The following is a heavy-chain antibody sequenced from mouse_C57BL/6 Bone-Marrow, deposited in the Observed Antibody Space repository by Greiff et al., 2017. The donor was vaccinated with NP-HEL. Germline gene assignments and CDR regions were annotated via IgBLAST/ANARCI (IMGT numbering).Heavy chain of an antibody. CDR3: ARDDSSGYFDY. J-gene: IGHJ2*01. Sequence: EVKVEESGPGLVKPSQSLSLTCSVTGYSITSGYYWNWIRQFPGNKLEWMGYISYDGSNNYNPSLKNRISITRDTSKNQFFLKLNSVTTEDTATYYCARDDSSGYFDYWGQGTTLTVSS. V-gene: IGHV3-6*01. CDR2: ISYDGSN. CDR1: GYSITSGYY. D-gene: IGHD3-2*02.